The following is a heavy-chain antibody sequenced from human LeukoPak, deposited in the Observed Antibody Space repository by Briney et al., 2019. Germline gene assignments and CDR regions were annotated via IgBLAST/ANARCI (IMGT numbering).Heavy chain of an antibody. CDR3: AREGGSYYPHYYFDY. CDR1: GGSISSYY. CDR2: IYYSGST. D-gene: IGHD1-26*01. Sequence: SETLSLTCTVSGGSISSYYWSWIRQPPGKGLEWIGYIYYSGSTNYNPSLKSRVTISVDTSKNQFSLKLSSVTAADTAVYYCAREGGSYYPHYYFDYWDQGTLVTVS. V-gene: IGHV4-59*01. J-gene: IGHJ4*02.